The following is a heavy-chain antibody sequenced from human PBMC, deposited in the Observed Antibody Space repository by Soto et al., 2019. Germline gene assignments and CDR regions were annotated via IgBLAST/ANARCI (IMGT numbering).Heavy chain of an antibody. J-gene: IGHJ6*02. CDR3: ARDETGDSYYYYYGMDV. V-gene: IGHV1-69*01. Sequence: QVQLVQSGAEVKKPGSSVKVSCKASGGTVNTYNINCVRQAPGQGLEWMGGILPIFGTTNYAQRFQGRVTITADDSTSPAYMELSSLRSEDTAVYYCARDETGDSYYYYYGMDVWGQWTTVTV. CDR2: ILPIFGTT. D-gene: IGHD7-27*01. CDR1: GGTVNTYN.